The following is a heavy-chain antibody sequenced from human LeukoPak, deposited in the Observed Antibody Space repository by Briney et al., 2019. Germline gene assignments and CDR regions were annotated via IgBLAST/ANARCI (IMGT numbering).Heavy chain of an antibody. Sequence: SSETLSLTFTVSRGSISSHYSRWIRQPPGKRPEWIGSVYNSGNTNYNASLRSRVTISVDTPKNQFSLEMSSVTAADTAVYYCARVVTVPTAVYYYYYLDVWGKGTTVTVSS. CDR2: VYNSGNT. D-gene: IGHD1-1*01. V-gene: IGHV4-59*11. J-gene: IGHJ6*03. CDR3: ARVVTVPTAVYYYYYLDV. CDR1: RGSISSHY.